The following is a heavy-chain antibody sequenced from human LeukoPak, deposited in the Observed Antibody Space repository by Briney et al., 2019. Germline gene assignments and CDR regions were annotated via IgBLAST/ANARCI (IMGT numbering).Heavy chain of an antibody. J-gene: IGHJ6*04. CDR3: AKDRAGGYCSGGSCSRIYYYYGMDV. D-gene: IGHD2-15*01. Sequence: GGSLRLSCAASGFTFSSYAMSWVRQAPGKGLEWGSAISGSGGSTYYADSVKGRFTISRDNSKNTLYLQMNSLRAEDTAVYYCAKDRAGGYCSGGSCSRIYYYYGMDVWGKGTTVTVSS. CDR1: GFTFSSYA. V-gene: IGHV3-23*01. CDR2: ISGSGGST.